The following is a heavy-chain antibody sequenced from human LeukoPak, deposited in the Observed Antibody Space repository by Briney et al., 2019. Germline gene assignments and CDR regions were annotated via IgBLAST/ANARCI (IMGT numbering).Heavy chain of an antibody. CDR1: GFTFSSYA. J-gene: IGHJ6*02. CDR3: ARDRRGLYDFWSGYHGMDV. D-gene: IGHD3-3*01. Sequence: GGSLRLSCAASGFTFSSYAMHWVRQAPGKGLEWVAVMSYDGSNKYYADSVKGRFTISRDNSKNTLYLQMNSLRAEDTAVYYCARDRRGLYDFWSGYHGMDVWGQGTTVTVSS. CDR2: MSYDGSNK. V-gene: IGHV3-30-3*01.